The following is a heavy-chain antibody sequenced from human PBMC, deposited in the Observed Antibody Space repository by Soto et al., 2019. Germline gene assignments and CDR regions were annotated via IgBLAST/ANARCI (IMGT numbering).Heavy chain of an antibody. CDR1: GFTFSNFE. CDR3: AXDTRYCSSTSCYYYYYGMDV. D-gene: IGHD2-2*01. CDR2: INTAGSNK. J-gene: IGHJ6*02. Sequence: GGSLRLSCAASGFTFSNFEMHWVRQAPGKGLEWVSYINTAGSNKYYADSVKGRFTISRDNSKNTLYLQMNSLRAEDTAVYYCAXDTRYCSSTSCYYYYYGMDVWGQGTTVTVSS. V-gene: IGHV3-30*02.